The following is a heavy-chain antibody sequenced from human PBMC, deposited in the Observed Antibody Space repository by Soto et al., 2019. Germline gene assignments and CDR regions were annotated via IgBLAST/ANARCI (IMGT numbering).Heavy chain of an antibody. V-gene: IGHV4-61*01. J-gene: IGHJ6*02. Sequence: SETLSLTCTVSGGSVSSGSYYWSWIRQPPGKGLEWIGYIYYSGSTNYNPSLKSRVTISVDTSKNQFSLKLSSVTAADTAVYYCARDVKGGYYYYGMDVWGQGTTVT. CDR3: ARDVKGGYYYYGMDV. CDR2: IYYSGST. D-gene: IGHD3-16*01. CDR1: GGSVSSGSYY.